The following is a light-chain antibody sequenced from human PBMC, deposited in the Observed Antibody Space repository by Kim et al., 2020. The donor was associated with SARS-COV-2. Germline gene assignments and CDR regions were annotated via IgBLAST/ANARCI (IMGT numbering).Light chain of an antibody. CDR1: QGISNN. J-gene: IGKJ4*01. Sequence: ASVGDRVTIPCRASQGISNNLVWFQQKPGKVPKRLIYAASSVQSGVPSRFSGSGSGTEFTLTISSLQPEDFATYYCLQHSSHPLTFAGGTKVDIK. CDR2: AAS. CDR3: LQHSSHPLT. V-gene: IGKV1-17*03.